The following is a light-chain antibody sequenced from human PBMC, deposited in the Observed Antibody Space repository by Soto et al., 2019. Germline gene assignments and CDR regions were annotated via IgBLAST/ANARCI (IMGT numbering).Light chain of an antibody. V-gene: IGKV1-5*03. CDR3: QQYNSYPLT. CDR2: KAS. CDR1: QSISTW. Sequence: DIQMTQSPSTLSASVGDRVTITCRASQSISTWLVWYQQKPGKAPKLLIYKASNLESGVPSRFSGSGSGTEFTLTISSLQPDDFATYYCQQYNSYPLTFGGGTEVEIK. J-gene: IGKJ4*01.